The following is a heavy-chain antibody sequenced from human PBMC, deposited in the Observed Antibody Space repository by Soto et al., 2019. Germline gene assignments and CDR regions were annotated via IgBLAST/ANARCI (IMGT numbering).Heavy chain of an antibody. D-gene: IGHD3-3*01. CDR3: ARDMSGRDDFWSVVTAGAGLYYYYMDV. J-gene: IGHJ6*03. CDR2: IKQDGSEK. Sequence: GGSLRLSCAASGFTFSSYWMSWVRQAPGKGLEWVANIKQDGSEKYYVDSLKGRFTISRDNAKNSLYLQMNGLRAEDTAVYYCARDMSGRDDFWSVVTAGAGLYYYYMDVWGKGTTVTVSS. V-gene: IGHV3-7*01. CDR1: GFTFSSYW.